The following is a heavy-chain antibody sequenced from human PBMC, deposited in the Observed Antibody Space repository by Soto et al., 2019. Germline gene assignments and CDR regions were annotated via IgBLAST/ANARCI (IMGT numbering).Heavy chain of an antibody. J-gene: IGHJ5*02. CDR1: GGSFSGYY. CDR2: INHSGST. Sequence: QVQLQQWGAGLLKPSETLSLTCAVYGGSFSGYYWSWIRQPPGKGLEWIGEINHSGSTNYNPSLKSRVTISVDTSKNQFSLKLSSVTAADTAVYYCARGGPSQNLLWFDPWGQGTLVTVSS. CDR3: ARGGPSQNLLWFDP. V-gene: IGHV4-34*01. D-gene: IGHD2-21*01.